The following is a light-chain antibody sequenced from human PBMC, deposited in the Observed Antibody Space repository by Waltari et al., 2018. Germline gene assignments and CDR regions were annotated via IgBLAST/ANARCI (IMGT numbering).Light chain of an antibody. CDR3: QQYYSSPYS. Sequence: DIVVTQSPASLAVSLGERASTNCKSSQNLLYSNNRIYLSWYQFKPGQPPKLLISWASVREFGVPDRFSGSGSGTDFTLTINSLQAEDVAVYYCQQYYSSPYSFGQGTRLEIK. V-gene: IGKV4-1*01. J-gene: IGKJ2*03. CDR1: QNLLYSNNRIY. CDR2: WAS.